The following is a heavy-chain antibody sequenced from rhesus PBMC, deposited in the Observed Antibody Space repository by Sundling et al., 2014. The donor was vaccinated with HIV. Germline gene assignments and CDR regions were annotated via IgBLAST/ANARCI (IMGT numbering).Heavy chain of an antibody. CDR2: IFGTGGST. CDR3: ARHRGYCTSGSCYVLDFEF. J-gene: IGHJ1*01. CDR1: GGSIITGYW. D-gene: IGHD2-21*01. Sequence: QVQLQESGPAVVKPSETLSLTCVVSGGSIITGYWWSWIRQSPGKGLEWIGGIFGTGGSTKYNPSLRSRVTISIDTSKKQFALQLTSVTAADTAVYYCARHRGYCTSGSCYVLDFEFW. V-gene: IGHV4-93*02.